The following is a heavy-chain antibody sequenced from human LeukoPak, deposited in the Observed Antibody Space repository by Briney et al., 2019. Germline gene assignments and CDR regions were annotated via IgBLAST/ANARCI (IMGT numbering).Heavy chain of an antibody. CDR1: GYTFTSYY. V-gene: IGHV1-46*01. CDR2: INPSGGST. D-gene: IGHD5-24*01. CDR3: ARDGFSVGDGYNLYY. J-gene: IGHJ4*02. Sequence: ASVKVSCKASGYTFTSYYMHWVRQAPGQGLEWMGIINPSGGSTSYAQKFQGRVTMTRDTSTSTVYMELSSLGSEDTAVYYCARDGFSVGDGYNLYYWGQGTLVTVSS.